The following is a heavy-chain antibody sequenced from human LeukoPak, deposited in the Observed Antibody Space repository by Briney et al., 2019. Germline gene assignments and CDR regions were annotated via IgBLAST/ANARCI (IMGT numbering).Heavy chain of an antibody. Sequence: PGGSLRLSCAAFGFTFSSYEMNWVRQAPGKGLEWVSYISSSGSTIYYADSVKGRFTISRDNAKNSLYLQMNSLRAEDTAVYYCVRDQGYSGYPGNYYYYGMDVWGKGTTVTVSS. D-gene: IGHD5-12*01. V-gene: IGHV3-48*03. CDR1: GFTFSSYE. CDR2: ISSSGSTI. CDR3: VRDQGYSGYPGNYYYYGMDV. J-gene: IGHJ6*04.